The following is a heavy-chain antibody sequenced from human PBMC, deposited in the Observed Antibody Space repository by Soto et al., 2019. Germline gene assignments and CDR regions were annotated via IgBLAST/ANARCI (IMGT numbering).Heavy chain of an antibody. D-gene: IGHD1-26*01. Sequence: QITLKESGPTLVKPTQTLTLTCTFSGFSLSTSGVGVGWIRQPPGKALEWLALIYWNDDKRYSPSLKSRLTITKDTSKNQVVLTMTNMDPVDTASYYCARMELATSYYGMDVWGQGTTVTVSS. J-gene: IGHJ6*02. CDR2: IYWNDDK. CDR1: GFSLSTSGVG. CDR3: ARMELATSYYGMDV. V-gene: IGHV2-5*01.